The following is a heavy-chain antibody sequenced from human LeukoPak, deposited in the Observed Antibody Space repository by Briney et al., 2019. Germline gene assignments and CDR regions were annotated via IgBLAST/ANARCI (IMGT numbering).Heavy chain of an antibody. CDR1: GYTFTSYG. CDR3: ARDLYSSSGSGY. CDR2: ISAYNGNT. D-gene: IGHD6-13*01. Sequence: ASVKVSCKASGYTFTSYGISWVRQAPGQGLEWMGWISAYNGNTNYAQKLQGRVTMTTDTSTSTAYVELRSLRSDDTAVYYCARDLYSSSGSGYWGQGTLVTVSS. J-gene: IGHJ4*02. V-gene: IGHV1-18*01.